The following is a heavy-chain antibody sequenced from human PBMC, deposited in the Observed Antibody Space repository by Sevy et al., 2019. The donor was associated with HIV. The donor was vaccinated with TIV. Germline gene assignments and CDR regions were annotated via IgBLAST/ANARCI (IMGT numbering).Heavy chain of an antibody. D-gene: IGHD3-22*01. J-gene: IGHJ4*02. CDR3: AKDSYFDNTLFDY. V-gene: IGHV3-23*01. CDR2: ISGSGGST. CDR1: GVTISNYA. Sequence: GSLRLSCATSGVTISNYAMNWVRQAPGKALEWVSGISGSGGSTYYADSVKGRFTISRDNSKNTLYLQMNSLRAEDTAVYYCAKDSYFDNTLFDYWGQGTLVTVSS.